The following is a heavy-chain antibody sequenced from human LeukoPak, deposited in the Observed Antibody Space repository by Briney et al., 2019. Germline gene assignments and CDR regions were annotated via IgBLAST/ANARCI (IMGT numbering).Heavy chain of an antibody. CDR1: GYTFTGYY. V-gene: IGHV1-2*02. D-gene: IGHD6-6*01. CDR3: ARGPPAGRRERDSIADFNNWFDP. Sequence: GASVKVSCKASGYTFTGYYMHWVRQAPGQGLEWMGWINPNSGGTNYAQKFQGRVTMTRDTSISTAYMELSRLRSDDTAVYYCARGPPAGRRERDSIADFNNWFDPWGQGTLVTVSS. J-gene: IGHJ5*02. CDR2: INPNSGGT.